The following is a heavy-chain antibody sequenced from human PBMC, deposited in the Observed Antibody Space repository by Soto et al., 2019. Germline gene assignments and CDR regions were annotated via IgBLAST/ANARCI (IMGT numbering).Heavy chain of an antibody. CDR1: GDSSSNGIYY. D-gene: IGHD6-13*01. CDR2: IYYSGTT. J-gene: IGHJ4*01. Sequence: SETLSLTCTVSGDSSSNGIYYWSWIRQHPGKDLEWIGYIYYSGTTYYNPSLKSRVTISVDTSKNQFSVMVTSVTAADTAVYFCARGRRAAGPFDYWGHGFLVTVSS. V-gene: IGHV4-31*03. CDR3: ARGRRAAGPFDY.